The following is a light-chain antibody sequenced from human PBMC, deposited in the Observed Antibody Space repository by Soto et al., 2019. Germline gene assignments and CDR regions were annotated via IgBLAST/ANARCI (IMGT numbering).Light chain of an antibody. CDR2: END. Sequence: QSVLTQPPSVSAAPGQNVAISCSGGSSNIGKNFVSWYQKVPGAAPKVLIYENDKRLSGIPDRFSGSRSGTSVTLAIAGLQTGDEADYYCASWDSSLYGVVFGGGTKLTVL. CDR1: SSNIGKNF. J-gene: IGLJ3*02. V-gene: IGLV1-51*02. CDR3: ASWDSSLYGVV.